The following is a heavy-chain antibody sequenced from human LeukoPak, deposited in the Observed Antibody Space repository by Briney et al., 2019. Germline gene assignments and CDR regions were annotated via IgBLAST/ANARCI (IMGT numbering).Heavy chain of an antibody. J-gene: IGHJ4*01. Sequence: GGSLSLSCAASGFTFSSYAMIWVRQAPGKGLEWVSTLSGSGITTYYADSVKGRFTISRDNSKNTLYLQMNSLRAEDTAVYYCAKGIYSSGWSYFDYWGHGTLVTVSS. V-gene: IGHV3-23*01. CDR1: GFTFSSYA. CDR3: AKGIYSSGWSYFDY. D-gene: IGHD6-19*01. CDR2: LSGSGITT.